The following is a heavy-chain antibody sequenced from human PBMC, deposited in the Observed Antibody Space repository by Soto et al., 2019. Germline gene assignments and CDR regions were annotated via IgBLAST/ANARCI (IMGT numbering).Heavy chain of an antibody. D-gene: IGHD6-13*01. V-gene: IGHV5-51*01. CDR3: ARHGHSSSWYYYGMDV. Sequence: GESLKNSCKGSWYSFTSYWIGWVRQMPGKGLEWMGIIYPGDSDTRYSPSFQGQVTISADKSISTAYLQWSSLKASDTAMYYCARHGHSSSWYYYGMDVWGQGATVTVSS. CDR1: WYSFTSYW. CDR2: IYPGDSDT. J-gene: IGHJ6*02.